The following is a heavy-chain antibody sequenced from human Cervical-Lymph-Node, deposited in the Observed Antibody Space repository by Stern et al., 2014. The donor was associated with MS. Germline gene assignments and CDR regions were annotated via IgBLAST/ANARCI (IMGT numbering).Heavy chain of an antibody. CDR1: GFTFSTRN. Sequence: EVQLVESGGALVQPGGSLRLSCAASGFTFSTRNMNWVRQVPGKGLEWISYISGSGGTIYYADSVKGRFTISRDNANSFLYLQMNSLRVEDTAVYYCATGGRITGTSGWGNWFDPWGQGTLVTVSS. J-gene: IGHJ5*02. CDR2: ISGSGGTI. V-gene: IGHV3-48*01. CDR3: ATGGRITGTSGWGNWFDP. D-gene: IGHD1-7*01.